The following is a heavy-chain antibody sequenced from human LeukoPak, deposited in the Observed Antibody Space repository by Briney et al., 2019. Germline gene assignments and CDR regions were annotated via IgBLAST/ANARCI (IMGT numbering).Heavy chain of an antibody. V-gene: IGHV3-30*10. CDR1: GFPFVAYA. CDR3: ARLAAASPGY. Sequence: GKSLRLSCATSGFPFVAYALHWVRQAPGKGLEWVAVISSDTTNKYYMDSVKGRFTISRDNSKNTLYLQMDSLRLEDTAVYYCARLAAASPGYWGQGTPVTVSS. CDR2: ISSDTTNK. J-gene: IGHJ4*02. D-gene: IGHD3-16*01.